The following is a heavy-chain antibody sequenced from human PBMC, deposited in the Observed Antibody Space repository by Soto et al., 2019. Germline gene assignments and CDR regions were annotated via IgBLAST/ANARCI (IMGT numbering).Heavy chain of an antibody. V-gene: IGHV3-21*01. Sequence: EVQLVESGGGLVRPGGSLRLSCAASGFTLSSYSMNWVRQAPGKGREWVSSISSSGSHIYYADSVQGRFTISRDNAKNSLYLQMTSLRAEDTAVYYCARFTISPDYWGQGTLVTVSS. D-gene: IGHD3-3*01. J-gene: IGHJ4*02. CDR3: ARFTISPDY. CDR2: ISSSGSHI. CDR1: GFTLSSYS.